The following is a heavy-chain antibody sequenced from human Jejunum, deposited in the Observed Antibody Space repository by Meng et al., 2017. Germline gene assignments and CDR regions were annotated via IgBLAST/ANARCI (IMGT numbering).Heavy chain of an antibody. CDR2: IYYSGTT. CDR1: GVSVSSGSYY. V-gene: IGHV4-61*03. D-gene: IGHD6-13*01. CDR3: ARVVCWSRDYYSMDV. Sequence: SEPLSLTCTVSGVSVSSGSYYWSWIRQPPGQGLEYIGYIYYSGTTNYNPSLKSRVTMSVDTSKNHFSLKLTSVTAADTAVYYCARVVCWSRDYYSMDVWGPGTTVTVSS. J-gene: IGHJ6*02.